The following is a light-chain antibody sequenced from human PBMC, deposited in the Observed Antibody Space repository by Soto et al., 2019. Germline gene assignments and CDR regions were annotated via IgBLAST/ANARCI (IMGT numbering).Light chain of an antibody. V-gene: IGKV1-12*01. CDR2: AAS. Sequence: DRQRTQSPSSVSASVVDRVTITCRASQGISNWLAWYQQKPGKAPNLLIYAASSLQSGVPSRFSGSGSGTDFTLTISSLQPEDFATYYCQQANSFPFTFGQGTRLEIK. CDR1: QGISNW. CDR3: QQANSFPFT. J-gene: IGKJ5*01.